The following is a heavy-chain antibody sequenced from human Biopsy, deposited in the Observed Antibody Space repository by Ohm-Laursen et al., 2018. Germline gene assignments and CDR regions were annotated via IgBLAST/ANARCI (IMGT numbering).Heavy chain of an antibody. CDR2: ILSTGST. CDR1: GDSISGYY. CDR3: ARVVGAATGFDS. D-gene: IGHD1-26*01. V-gene: IGHV4-59*01. J-gene: IGHJ4*02. Sequence: SQTLSLTCAVSGDSISGYYWNWIRQPPGKRLEWIGYILSTGSTDYNPSLQSRVSISLDLSTDQFSLKVDSVTAADTAVYYCARVVGAATGFDSWGRGTPVIVS.